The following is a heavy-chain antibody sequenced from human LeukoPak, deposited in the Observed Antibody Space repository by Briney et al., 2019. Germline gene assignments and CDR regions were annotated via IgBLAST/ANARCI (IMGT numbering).Heavy chain of an antibody. CDR1: GGSFTDYY. CDR2: INHSGIT. CDR3: AKSGYNRFDY. D-gene: IGHD5-24*01. V-gene: IGHV4-34*01. Sequence: SETLSLTCAVYGGSFTDYYWNWIRQPPGKGLEWIGEINHSGITNYNPSLKSRVTISADTSKNQFSLKLSSVTAADTAVYYCAKSGYNRFDYWGQGTLVTVSS. J-gene: IGHJ4*02.